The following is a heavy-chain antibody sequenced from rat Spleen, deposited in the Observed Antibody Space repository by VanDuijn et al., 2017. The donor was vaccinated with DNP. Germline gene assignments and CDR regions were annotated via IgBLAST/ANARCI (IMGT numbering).Heavy chain of an antibody. D-gene: IGHD4-3*01. CDR1: GFSFSDFY. CDR3: TSPVPSGHYVMDA. CDR2: ITYDGGST. V-gene: IGHV5-20*01. Sequence: EVQLVESGGDLVQPGRSLKLSCVASGFSFSDFYMAWVRQAPTKGLEWVAYITYDGGSTYYGDSVKGRFTISRDNAKSTLYLQMDSLRSEDTATYYCTSPVPSGHYVMDAWGQGTSVTVSS. J-gene: IGHJ4*01.